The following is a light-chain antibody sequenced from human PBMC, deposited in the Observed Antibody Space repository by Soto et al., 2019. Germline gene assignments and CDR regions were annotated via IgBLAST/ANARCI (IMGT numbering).Light chain of an antibody. J-gene: IGLJ2*01. CDR2: DAT. CDR1: TGAVTSGHY. Sequence: QTVVTQEPSLTMSPGETVTLTCGSSTGAVTSGHYPHWIQQKPGQAPRTLIYDATNKQSWTPARFSASLLGGKAALTLSGAQPEDEGDYYCSLSYDGARIFGGGTKVTVL. V-gene: IGLV7-46*01. CDR3: SLSYDGARI.